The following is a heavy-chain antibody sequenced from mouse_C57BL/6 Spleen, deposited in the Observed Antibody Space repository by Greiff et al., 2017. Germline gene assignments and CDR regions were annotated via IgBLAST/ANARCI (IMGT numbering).Heavy chain of an antibody. D-gene: IGHD2-12*01. CDR3: ARRTTVYYYAMDY. V-gene: IGHV1-80*01. Sequence: QVQLQQSGAELVKPGASVKISCKASGYAFSSYWMNWVKQRPGKGLEWIGQIYPGDGDTNYNGKFKGKATLTADKSSSTAYMQLSSLTSEDSAVYFCARRTTVYYYAMDYWGQGTSVTVSS. CDR1: GYAFSSYW. CDR2: IYPGDGDT. J-gene: IGHJ4*01.